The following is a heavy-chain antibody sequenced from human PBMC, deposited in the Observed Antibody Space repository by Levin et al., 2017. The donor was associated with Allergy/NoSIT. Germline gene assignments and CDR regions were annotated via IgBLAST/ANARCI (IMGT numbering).Heavy chain of an antibody. D-gene: IGHD6-19*01. J-gene: IGHJ4*02. CDR2: ISGSGGST. CDR1: GFTFSSYA. V-gene: IGHV3-23*01. Sequence: GESLKISCAASGFTFSSYAMSWVRQAPGKGLEWVSAISGSGGSTYYADSVKGRFTISRDNSKNTLYLQMNSLRAEDTAVYYCAKDPGEEQWLVLWSYRNPPTTVYFDYWGQGTLVTVSS. CDR3: AKDPGEEQWLVLWSYRNPPTTVYFDY.